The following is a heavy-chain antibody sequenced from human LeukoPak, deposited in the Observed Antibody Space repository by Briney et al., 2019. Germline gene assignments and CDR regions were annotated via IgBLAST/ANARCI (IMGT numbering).Heavy chain of an antibody. CDR1: GGTFSSYA. CDR3: ARAQYYYDSSGYYYDYFDY. D-gene: IGHD3-22*01. CDR2: IIPIFGTA. Sequence: ASVKVSCTASGGTFSSYAISWVRQAPGQGLEWMGGIIPIFGTANYAQKFQGRVTITADESTSIAYMELSSLRSEDTAVYYCARAQYYYDSSGYYYDYFDYWGQGTLVTVSS. J-gene: IGHJ4*02. V-gene: IGHV1-69*13.